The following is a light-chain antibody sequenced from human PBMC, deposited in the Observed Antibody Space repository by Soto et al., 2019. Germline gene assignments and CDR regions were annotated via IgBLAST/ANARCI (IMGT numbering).Light chain of an antibody. J-gene: IGLJ1*01. CDR2: DVN. V-gene: IGLV2-11*01. CDR1: TSDVGGYNY. Sequence: QSVLTQPRSVSGSLGQSVTISCTGTTSDVGGYNYVSWYQHHPGKAPKLIIYDVNNRPSGVPDRFSGSKSGNTAPLTISGLRPEDEADYHCCSYAGSYLYVFGTGTKVTVL. CDR3: CSYAGSYLYV.